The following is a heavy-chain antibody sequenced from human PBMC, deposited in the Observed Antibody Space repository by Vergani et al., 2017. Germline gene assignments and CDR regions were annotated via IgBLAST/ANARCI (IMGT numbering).Heavy chain of an antibody. Sequence: VQLLESGGGLVQPGGSLRLSCAASGFTFSSFAMSWVRQAPGKALECVSAISGGVGATSYADPVKGRFTISRDNSKTPLYLQMHSLRAEDTAVYYCAKDLSWSTDHDFWSGQGSYWGQGTLATVSS. CDR3: AKDLSWSTDHDFWSGQGSY. CDR2: ISGGVGAT. D-gene: IGHD3-3*01. CDR1: GFTFSSFA. J-gene: IGHJ4*02. V-gene: IGHV3-23*01.